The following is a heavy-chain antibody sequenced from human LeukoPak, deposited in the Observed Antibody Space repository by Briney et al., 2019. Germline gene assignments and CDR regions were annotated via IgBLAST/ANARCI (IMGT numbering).Heavy chain of an antibody. CDR2: ISSSGSTI. Sequence: GGSLRLSCVASGFTFSDYNTNWVRQAPGKGLEWVSYISSSGSTIYYADSVKGRFTISRDNAKNSLYLQMNSLRAEDTAVYYCAELGITMIGGVWGKGTTVTISS. CDR1: GFTFSDYN. CDR3: AELGITMIGGV. J-gene: IGHJ6*04. V-gene: IGHV3-48*04. D-gene: IGHD3-10*02.